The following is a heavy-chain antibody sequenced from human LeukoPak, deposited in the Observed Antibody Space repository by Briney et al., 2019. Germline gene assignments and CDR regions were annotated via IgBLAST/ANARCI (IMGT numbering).Heavy chain of an antibody. Sequence: GGSLRLSCAASGFTFSSYWMSWVRQAPGKGLEWVANIKQDGSEKYYVDSVKGRFTISRDNAKNSLYLQMNSLRAEDTAVYYCAREGRSTKNYHYYGMDVWGQGTTVTVSS. V-gene: IGHV3-7*03. CDR2: IKQDGSEK. J-gene: IGHJ6*02. D-gene: IGHD2-8*01. CDR1: GFTFSSYW. CDR3: AREGRSTKNYHYYGMDV.